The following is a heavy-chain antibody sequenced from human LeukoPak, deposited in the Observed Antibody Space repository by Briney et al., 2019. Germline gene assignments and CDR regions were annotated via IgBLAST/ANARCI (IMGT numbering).Heavy chain of an antibody. D-gene: IGHD3-10*01. J-gene: IGHJ6*02. CDR2: INHSGAT. CDR3: ARRVRGVIISFYYYNGMDV. V-gene: IGHV4-34*01. CDR1: GGSFSDYY. Sequence: SETLSLTCAVYGGSFSDYYWTWIRQSPGKGLEWIGEINHSGATDYNPSLKSRVTISVDTSKNQFSLKVRSVTAADAAVYYCARRVRGVIISFYYYNGMDVWGQGTTVTVSS.